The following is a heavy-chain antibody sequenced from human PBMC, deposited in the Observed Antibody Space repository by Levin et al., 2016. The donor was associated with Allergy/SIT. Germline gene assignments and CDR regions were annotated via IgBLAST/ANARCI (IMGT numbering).Heavy chain of an antibody. CDR3: ARANGSGSYYPRNDAFDI. CDR2: IIPILGIA. V-gene: IGHV1-69*04. D-gene: IGHD3-10*01. Sequence: SVKVSCKASGGTFSSYAISWVRQAPGQGLEWMGRIIPILGIANYAQKFQGRVTITADKSTSTAYMELSSLRSEDTAVYYCARANGSGSYYPRNDAFDIWGQGTMVTVSS. J-gene: IGHJ3*02. CDR1: GGTFSSYA.